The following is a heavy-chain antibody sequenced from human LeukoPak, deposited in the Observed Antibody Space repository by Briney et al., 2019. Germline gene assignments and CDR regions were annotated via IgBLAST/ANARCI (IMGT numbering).Heavy chain of an antibody. D-gene: IGHD3-22*01. V-gene: IGHV4-61*05. CDR2: IYYSGST. CDR1: GGSISSSSYY. CDR3: ARAEGYYDSKFAY. J-gene: IGHJ4*02. Sequence: SETLSLTCTVSGGSISSSSYYWGWIRQPPGKGLEWIGYIYYSGSTNYNPSLKSRVTISVDTSKNQFSLKLSSVTAADTAVYYCARAEGYYDSKFAYWGQGTLVTVSS.